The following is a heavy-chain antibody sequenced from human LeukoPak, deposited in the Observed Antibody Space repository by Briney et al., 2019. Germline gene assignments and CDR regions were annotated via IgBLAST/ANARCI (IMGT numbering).Heavy chain of an antibody. CDR2: ISYSGST. CDR3: ARGPHFDY. Sequence: PSETLSLTCTVSGGSISSYYWSWIRQPPGKGLEWIGYISYSGSTNFNPSLKSRVTISVDTSKNQFSLKLSSVTAADTAVYYCARGPHFDYWGQGTLVTVSS. V-gene: IGHV4-59*01. J-gene: IGHJ4*02. CDR1: GGSISSYY.